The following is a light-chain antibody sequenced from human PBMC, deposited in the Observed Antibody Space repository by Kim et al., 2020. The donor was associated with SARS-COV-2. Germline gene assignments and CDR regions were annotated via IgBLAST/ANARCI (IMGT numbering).Light chain of an antibody. J-gene: IGLJ2*01. CDR3: QSYDSSLSVV. CDR2: GNS. Sequence: QSVLTQPPSVSGAPGQRVTISCTGSSSNIGAGYDVHWYQQLPRTAPKLLIYGNSNRPSGVPDRFSGSKSGTSASLAITGLQAEDEADYYCQSYDSSLSVVFGGGTQLTVL. V-gene: IGLV1-40*01. CDR1: SSNIGAGYD.